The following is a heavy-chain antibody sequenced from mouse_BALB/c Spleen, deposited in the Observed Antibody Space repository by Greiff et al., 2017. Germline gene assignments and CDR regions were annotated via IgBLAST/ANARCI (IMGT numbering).Heavy chain of an antibody. V-gene: IGHV5-12-1*01. CDR2: ISSGGGST. Sequence: EVQLVESGGGLVKPGGSLKLSCAASGFAFSSYDMSWVRQTPEKRLEWVAYISSGGGSTYYPDTVKGRFTISRDNAKNTLYLQMSSLKSEDTAMYYCARHYGSSYFDYWGQGTTLTVSS. CDR1: GFAFSSYD. J-gene: IGHJ2*01. D-gene: IGHD1-1*01. CDR3: ARHYGSSYFDY.